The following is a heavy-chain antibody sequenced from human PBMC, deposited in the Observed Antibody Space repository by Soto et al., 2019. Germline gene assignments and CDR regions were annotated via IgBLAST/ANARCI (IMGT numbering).Heavy chain of an antibody. J-gene: IGHJ4*02. V-gene: IGHV4-59*01. Sequence: SETLGIGCIFSGGSISINYWTWIRQPPGKGLEWIGYVYNSGSTNYNPSLKSRVTISEDTSKSQFSLKVNSMTAADTAVYYCARYRREAVAGYTLDNWGQGILVTVSS. CDR2: VYNSGST. D-gene: IGHD6-13*01. CDR1: GGSISINY. CDR3: ARYRREAVAGYTLDN.